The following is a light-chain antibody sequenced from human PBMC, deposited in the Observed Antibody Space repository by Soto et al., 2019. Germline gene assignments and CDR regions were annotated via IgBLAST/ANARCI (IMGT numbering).Light chain of an antibody. Sequence: QSVLTQPPSVSAAPGQKVTISCSGSSSNIGNNYVSWYQQLPGTAPKLLIYDNNKRPSGIPDRFSGSKSGTSATLGITGLQTGDKADYYCGTWDSSLSALVVFGGGTKLTVL. V-gene: IGLV1-51*01. J-gene: IGLJ2*01. CDR2: DNN. CDR3: GTWDSSLSALVV. CDR1: SSNIGNNY.